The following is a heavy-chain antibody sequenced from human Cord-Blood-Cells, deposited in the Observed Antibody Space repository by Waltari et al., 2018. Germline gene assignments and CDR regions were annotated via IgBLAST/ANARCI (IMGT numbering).Heavy chain of an antibody. Sequence: EVQLVESGGGLVQPGGSLRLSCAASGFTVSSNYMSWVRQAPGKGLEWVSVIYSGGSTYYADSVKGRFIISRHNSKNTLYLQMNSLRAEDTAVYYCVLGTALDYWGQGTLVTVSS. D-gene: IGHD7-27*01. CDR1: GFTVSSNY. CDR3: VLGTALDY. CDR2: IYSGGST. J-gene: IGHJ4*02. V-gene: IGHV3-53*04.